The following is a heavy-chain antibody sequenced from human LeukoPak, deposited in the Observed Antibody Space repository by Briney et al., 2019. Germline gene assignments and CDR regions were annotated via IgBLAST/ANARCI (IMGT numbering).Heavy chain of an antibody. CDR2: FDPEDGET. D-gene: IGHD6-13*01. V-gene: IGHV1-24*01. CDR3: ATRSWGSSWSIYYFDY. J-gene: IGHJ4*02. CDR1: GYTFTGYY. Sequence: ASVKVSCKASGYTFTGYYMHWVRQDPGKGLEWMGGFDPEDGETIYAQKFQGRVTMTEDTSTDTAYMELSSLRSEDTAVYYCATRSWGSSWSIYYFDYWGQGTLVTVSS.